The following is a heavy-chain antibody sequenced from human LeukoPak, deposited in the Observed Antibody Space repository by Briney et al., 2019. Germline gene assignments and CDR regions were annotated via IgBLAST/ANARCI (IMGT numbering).Heavy chain of an antibody. CDR1: GFTLSDYR. CDR2: IWYDGSNT. V-gene: IGHV3-33*01. CDR3: AREYRIRRREDYFDV. Sequence: GRSVTLHCAASGFTLSDYRMHWVRQVPGKGLEWVAVIWYDGSNTYYTDSVNGRFTISRDNSKNMLYLQMNSLRADDTAVYYCAREYRIRRREDYFDVWGQGTMAAVSS. J-gene: IGHJ4*02. D-gene: IGHD2-15*01.